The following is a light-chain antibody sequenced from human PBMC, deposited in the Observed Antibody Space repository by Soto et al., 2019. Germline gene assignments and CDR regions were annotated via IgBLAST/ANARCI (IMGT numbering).Light chain of an antibody. J-gene: IGLJ2*01. Sequence: SALTQPPSASGSPGQSVTISCTGTSSDVGGYNYVSWYQQHPDKAPTLIIYEVSKRPSGVPDRFSGSKSGNTASLTVSGLQADDEADYYCSSYAGSARILFGGGTKLTVL. CDR1: SSDVGGYNY. CDR2: EVS. CDR3: SSYAGSARIL. V-gene: IGLV2-8*01.